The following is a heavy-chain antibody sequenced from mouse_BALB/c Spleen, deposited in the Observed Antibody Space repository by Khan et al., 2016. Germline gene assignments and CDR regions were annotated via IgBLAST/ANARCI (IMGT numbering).Heavy chain of an antibody. D-gene: IGHD2-4*01. Sequence: EVQLQESGPDLVKPSQSLSLTCTVTGYSITSGYSWHWIRQFPGNKLEWMGYINYSGSTNYNTSLKSRISITRDTSKNQFFLQLNSVTTEDTATYYWAREEITSACAYWGQGTLVTVSA. CDR2: INYSGST. CDR3: AREEITSACAY. J-gene: IGHJ3*01. CDR1: GYSITSGYS. V-gene: IGHV3-1*02.